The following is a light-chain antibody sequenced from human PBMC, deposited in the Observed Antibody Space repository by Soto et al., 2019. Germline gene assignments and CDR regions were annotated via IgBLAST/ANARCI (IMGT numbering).Light chain of an antibody. J-gene: IGKJ3*01. CDR3: QQYVSLYT. Sequence: DIQMTQSPSSLSASVGDRVTITCQASQDINYYLNWYQQKPGKAPKLLIYDASILEIGVPSRFSGGGSGTDFTLTISSLQPEDIPTYYCQQYVSLYTFGPGTKLDIK. CDR2: DAS. V-gene: IGKV1-33*01. CDR1: QDINYY.